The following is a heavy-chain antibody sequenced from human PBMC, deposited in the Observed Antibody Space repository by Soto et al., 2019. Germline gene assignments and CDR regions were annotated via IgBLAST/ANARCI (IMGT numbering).Heavy chain of an antibody. CDR2: IKSKTDGGTT. J-gene: IGHJ3*02. CDR3: TTMGQSVVPAEDNGAFDI. D-gene: IGHD2-2*01. V-gene: IGHV3-15*01. CDR1: GFTFSNAW. Sequence: GGSLRLSCAASGFTFSNAWMSWVRQAPGKGLEWVGRIKSKTDGGTTDYAAPVKGRFTISRDDSKNTLYLQMNSLKTEDTAVYYCTTMGQSVVPAEDNGAFDIWGQGTMVTVSS.